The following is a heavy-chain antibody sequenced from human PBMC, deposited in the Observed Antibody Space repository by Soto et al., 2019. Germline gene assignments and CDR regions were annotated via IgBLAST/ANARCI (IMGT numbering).Heavy chain of an antibody. J-gene: IGHJ5*02. Sequence: ASVKVSCKASGYTFTSYAMHWVRQAPGQRLEWMGWINAGNGNTKYSQKFQGRVTITRDTSASTAYMELSSLRSEDTAVYYCARVPVYYYGSGSYYTDDNWFDPWGQGTLVTVSS. CDR1: GYTFTSYA. CDR3: ARVPVYYYGSGSYYTDDNWFDP. V-gene: IGHV1-3*01. CDR2: INAGNGNT. D-gene: IGHD3-10*01.